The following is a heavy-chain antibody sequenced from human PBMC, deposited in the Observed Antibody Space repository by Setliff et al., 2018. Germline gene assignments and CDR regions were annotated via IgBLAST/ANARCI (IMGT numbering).Heavy chain of an antibody. CDR2: IYYRGST. CDR1: GGSISSSSYY. V-gene: IGHV4-39*07. J-gene: IGHJ4*02. CDR3: ARRISYYNFWSGYYDY. D-gene: IGHD3-3*01. Sequence: SETLSLTCTVSGGSISSSSYYWGWIRQPPGKGLEWIGSIYYRGSTYYNPSLKSRVTISVDTSKNQFSLKLSSVTAADTAVYYCARRISYYNFWSGYYDYWGQGTLVTVSS.